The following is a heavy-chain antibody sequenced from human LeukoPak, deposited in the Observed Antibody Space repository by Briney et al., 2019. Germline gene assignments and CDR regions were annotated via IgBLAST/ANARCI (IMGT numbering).Heavy chain of an antibody. J-gene: IGHJ4*02. CDR2: IYTSGST. D-gene: IGHD3-22*01. CDR1: GGSISSYY. Sequence: PSETLSLTCTVSGGSISSYYWSWIRQPPGKGLEWIGYIYTSGSTNYNPSLKSRVTISVDTSKNQFSLKLSSVTAADTAVYYCARGRASSGYYGIDYWGQGTLVTVSS. CDR3: ARGRASSGYYGIDY. V-gene: IGHV4-4*08.